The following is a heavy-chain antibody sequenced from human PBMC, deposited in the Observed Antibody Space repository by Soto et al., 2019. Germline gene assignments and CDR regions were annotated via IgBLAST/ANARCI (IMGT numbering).Heavy chain of an antibody. CDR1: GGSVDSNRYY. V-gene: IGHV4-39*01. D-gene: IGHD2-2*01. Sequence: SETLSLTCTVSGGSVDSNRYYWAWIRQPPGKGLEWIGSIFYTGSTYYSPSLKGRLIISVDPSKNQFSLKLTSVTAADTAVYYCARLGGYCSSTTCQGYYGMDVWGQGTTVTVSS. CDR2: IFYTGST. J-gene: IGHJ6*02. CDR3: ARLGGYCSSTTCQGYYGMDV.